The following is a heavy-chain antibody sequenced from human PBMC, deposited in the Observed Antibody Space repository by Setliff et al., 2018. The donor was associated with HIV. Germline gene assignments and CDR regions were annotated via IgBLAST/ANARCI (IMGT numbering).Heavy chain of an antibody. D-gene: IGHD2-15*01. CDR3: ARSYCSGGSCYRFDAFDI. J-gene: IGHJ3*02. V-gene: IGHV1-69*10. Sequence: SVKVSCKASGGTFSSYAISWVRQAPGQGLEWMGGIIPIPGIANYAQKFQGRVTITADKSTSTAYMELSSLRSEDTAVYYCARSYCSGGSCYRFDAFDIWGQGTMVT. CDR1: GGTFSSYA. CDR2: IIPIPGIA.